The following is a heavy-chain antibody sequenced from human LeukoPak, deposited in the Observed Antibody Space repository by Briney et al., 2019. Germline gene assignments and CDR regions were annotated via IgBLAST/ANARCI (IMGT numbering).Heavy chain of an antibody. CDR2: IRSKANSYAT. D-gene: IGHD3-3*01. V-gene: IGHV3-73*01. CDR3: TRQSEVLEWLLSHHYYYYYMDV. J-gene: IGHJ6*03. CDR1: GFTFSSYS. Sequence: GGSLRLSCAASGFTFSSYSMNWVRQASGKGLEWVGRIRSKANSYATAYAASVKGRFTISRDDSKNTAYLQMNSLKTEDTAVYYCTRQSEVLEWLLSHHYYYYYMDVWGKGTTVTVSS.